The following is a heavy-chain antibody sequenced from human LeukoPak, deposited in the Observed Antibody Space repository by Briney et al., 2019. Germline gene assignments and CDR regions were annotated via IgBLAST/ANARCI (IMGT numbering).Heavy chain of an antibody. CDR2: IYPGDSDT. J-gene: IGHJ4*02. CDR1: GYSFTSYW. Sequence: GESLKISCKGSGYSFTSYWIGWVRQMPGKGLEWMGIIYPGDSDTRYSPSFQGQATISADKSISTAYLQWSSLKASDTAMYYCARRAIVGYCSSTSCSYYFDYWGQGTLVTVSS. CDR3: ARRAIVGYCSSTSCSYYFDY. D-gene: IGHD2-2*01. V-gene: IGHV5-51*01.